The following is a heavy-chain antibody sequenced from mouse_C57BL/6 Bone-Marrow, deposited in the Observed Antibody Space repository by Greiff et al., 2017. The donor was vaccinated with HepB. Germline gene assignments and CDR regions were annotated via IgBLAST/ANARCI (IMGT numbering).Heavy chain of an antibody. V-gene: IGHV1-63*01. Sequence: QVQLQQSGAELVRPGTSVKMSCKASGYTFTNYWIGWAKQRPGHGLEWIGDIYPGGGYTNYNEMFKGKATLTADKSSSTAYMQFSSLTSEDSAIYYCARSGYSNYEGAMDYWGQGTSVTVSS. CDR2: IYPGGGYT. J-gene: IGHJ4*01. CDR3: ARSGYSNYEGAMDY. D-gene: IGHD2-5*01. CDR1: GYTFTNYW.